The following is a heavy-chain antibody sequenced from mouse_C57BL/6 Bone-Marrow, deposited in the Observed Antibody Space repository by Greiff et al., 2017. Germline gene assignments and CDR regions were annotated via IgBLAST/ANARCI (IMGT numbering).Heavy chain of an antibody. CDR1: GYTFTSYW. J-gene: IGHJ4*01. V-gene: IGHV1-64*01. D-gene: IGHD1-1*01. CDR2: IHPNSGST. CDR3: ARHLLLRSMDY. Sequence: QVQLQQPGAELVKPGASVKLSCKASGYTFTSYWMHWVKQRPGQGLEWIRMIHPNSGSTNYNEKFKSKATLTVDKSSSTAYMQLISLTSEDSAVYYCARHLLLRSMDYWGQGTSVTVSS.